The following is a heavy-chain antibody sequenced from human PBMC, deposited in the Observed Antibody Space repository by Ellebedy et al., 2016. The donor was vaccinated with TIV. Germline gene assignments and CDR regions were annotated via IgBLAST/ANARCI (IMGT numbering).Heavy chain of an antibody. CDR3: ARGRMVRGGRWFNP. V-gene: IGHV4-34*01. D-gene: IGHD3-10*01. CDR2: INHSGST. J-gene: IGHJ5*02. CDR1: GGSFSGYY. Sequence: GSLRLSXAVYGGSFSGYYWSWIRQPPGKGLEWIGEINHSGSTNYNPSPKSRVTISVDTSKNQFSLKLSSVTAADTAVYYCARGRMVRGGRWFNPWGQGTLVTVSS.